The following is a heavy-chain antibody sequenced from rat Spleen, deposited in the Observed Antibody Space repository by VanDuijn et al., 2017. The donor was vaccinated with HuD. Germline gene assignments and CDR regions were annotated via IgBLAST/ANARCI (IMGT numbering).Heavy chain of an antibody. CDR3: TTGGGMAY. CDR1: GFTFSDFY. V-gene: IGHV5-20*01. J-gene: IGHJ3*01. D-gene: IGHD1-7*01. CDR2: ISYEVGST. Sequence: EVQLVESGGGLVQPGRSLKLSCAASGFTFSDFYMAWVRQAPKKGLEWVESISYEVGSTYYGDSVKGRFTISRDNAKSTLYLQMDSLRSEDTATYYCTTGGGMAYWGQGTLVTVSS.